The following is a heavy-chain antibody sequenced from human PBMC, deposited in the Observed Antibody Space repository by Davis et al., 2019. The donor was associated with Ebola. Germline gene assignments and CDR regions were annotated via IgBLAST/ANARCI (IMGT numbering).Heavy chain of an antibody. J-gene: IGHJ6*02. CDR2: IRSKANSYAT. Sequence: PGGSLRLSCAASGFTFSGSAMHWVRQASGKGLEWVGRIRSKANSYATAYAASVKGRFTISRDDSKNTAYLQMNSLKTEDTAVYYCTSGWGSGSYYPGYYYYGMDVWGQGTTVTVSS. CDR3: TSGWGSGSYYPGYYYYGMDV. CDR1: GFTFSGSA. D-gene: IGHD3-10*01. V-gene: IGHV3-73*01.